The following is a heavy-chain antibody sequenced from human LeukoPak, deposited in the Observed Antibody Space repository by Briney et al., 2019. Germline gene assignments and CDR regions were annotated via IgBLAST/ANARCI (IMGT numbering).Heavy chain of an antibody. D-gene: IGHD6-13*01. V-gene: IGHV4-4*02. J-gene: IGHJ4*02. Sequence: PSETLSLTCAVSGGSMSSTKWWSWVRPPPGKGLEWIGEISHSGRTNYNPSLKSRITIAVDKSKNQVSLNLTSVTAADTAVYYWARGKWSIAAAGTFDYWGQGTLGTVSS. CDR3: ARGKWSIAAAGTFDY. CDR1: GGSMSSTKW. CDR2: ISHSGRT.